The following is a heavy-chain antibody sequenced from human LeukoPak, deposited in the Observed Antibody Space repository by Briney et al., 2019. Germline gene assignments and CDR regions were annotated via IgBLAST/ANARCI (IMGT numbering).Heavy chain of an antibody. J-gene: IGHJ4*02. CDR3: VREADDYGDYVAFGYFDY. CDR2: IYYSGST. CDR1: GGSISSSSYY. D-gene: IGHD4-17*01. Sequence: TSETLSLTCTVSGGSISSSSYYWGWIRQPPGKGLGWIGSIYYSGSTYYNPSLKSRVTISVDTSKNQFSLKLSSVTAADTAVYYCVREADDYGDYVAFGYFDYWGQGTLVTVSS. V-gene: IGHV4-39*02.